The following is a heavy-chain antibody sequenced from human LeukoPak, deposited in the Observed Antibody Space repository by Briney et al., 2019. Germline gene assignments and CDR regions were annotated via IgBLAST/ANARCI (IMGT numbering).Heavy chain of an antibody. CDR1: GFTFDDYG. D-gene: IGHD3-10*01. Sequence: GGSLRLSCAASGFTFDDYGMSWVRQAPGKGLEWVSGINWNGGRTGYADSVKGRFTISRDNAKNSLYLQVSSLRAEDTAWYYCARGQNYYGSGSQTFDIWGQGTMVTVSS. J-gene: IGHJ3*02. V-gene: IGHV3-20*04. CDR3: ARGQNYYGSGSQTFDI. CDR2: INWNGGRT.